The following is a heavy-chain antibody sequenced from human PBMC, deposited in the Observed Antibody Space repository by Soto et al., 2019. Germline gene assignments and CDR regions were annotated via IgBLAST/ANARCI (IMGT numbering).Heavy chain of an antibody. Sequence: QVQLVQSGAEVKKPGSSVKVSCKASGGTFSSYAISWVRQAPGQGLEWMGGIIPIFGTANYAQKFQGRVTLTAYESTSTADMELSSMRSEDTAVYYCARDPDTAITPADYWGQGTLVTVSS. CDR2: IIPIFGTA. CDR1: GGTFSSYA. V-gene: IGHV1-69*01. D-gene: IGHD5-18*01. CDR3: ARDPDTAITPADY. J-gene: IGHJ4*02.